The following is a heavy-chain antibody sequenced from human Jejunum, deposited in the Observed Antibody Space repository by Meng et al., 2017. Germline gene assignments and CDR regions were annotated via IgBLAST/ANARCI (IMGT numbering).Heavy chain of an antibody. D-gene: IGHD1-26*01. V-gene: IGHV4-34*01. CDR1: GDSFTDYY. CDR3: ARRIRGGSYLG. J-gene: IGHJ4*02. Sequence: QLQLLQWGAGLLKPSETLSRTCTVYGDSFTDYYWTWIRQPPGKGLEWIGEIHHSGSTNYNPSLESRVTISRDTSKKQFSLRLSSVTAADTAVYYCARRIRGGSYLGWGQGTLVTVSS. CDR2: IHHSGST.